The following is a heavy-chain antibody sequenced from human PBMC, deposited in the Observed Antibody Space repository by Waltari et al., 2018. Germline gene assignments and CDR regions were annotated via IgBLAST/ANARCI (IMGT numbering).Heavy chain of an antibody. CDR3: ARRHYESGGYWVYFDY. CDR2: TFPADSDT. D-gene: IGHD3-22*01. J-gene: IGHJ4*02. Sequence: EVQLVQSGAEVKKPGEPLKIPCKGSGSSLSSYWIHWVRQMRGKGMEWLGSTFPADSDTRYSPSLQGQVTISADKSISTAYLRWSSLKASDTAMYYCARRHYESGGYWVYFDYWGQGTLVTVSS. V-gene: IGHV5-51*01. CDR1: GSSLSSYW.